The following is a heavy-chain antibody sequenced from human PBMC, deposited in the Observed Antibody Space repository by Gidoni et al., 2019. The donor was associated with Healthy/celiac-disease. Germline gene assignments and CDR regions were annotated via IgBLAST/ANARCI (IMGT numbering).Heavy chain of an antibody. CDR1: GYSFTSYW. CDR2: SYPGDSDT. D-gene: IGHD3-22*01. Sequence: EVQLVQSGAEVKKPGESLKISCKGSGYSFTSYWIGWVRQMPGKGLEWMGISYPGDSDTRYSPSFQVQVTISADKSISTAYLQWSSLKASDTAMYYCARNRKAYYDSSGEIDYWGQGTLVTVSS. J-gene: IGHJ4*02. CDR3: ARNRKAYYDSSGEIDY. V-gene: IGHV5-51*01.